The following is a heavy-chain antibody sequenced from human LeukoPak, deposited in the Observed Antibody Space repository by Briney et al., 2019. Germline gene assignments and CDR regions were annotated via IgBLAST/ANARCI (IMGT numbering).Heavy chain of an antibody. Sequence: ASVKVSCKASGYTFTSYDINWVRQATGQGLEWMGWMNPNSGNTGYAQKFQGRVTITRNTSISTAYMELSSLRSEDTAVYYCAREVIAAAGRQSYYYYMDVWGKGTTVTVSS. CDR1: GYTFTSYD. D-gene: IGHD6-13*01. CDR2: MNPNSGNT. V-gene: IGHV1-8*03. J-gene: IGHJ6*03. CDR3: AREVIAAAGRQSYYYYMDV.